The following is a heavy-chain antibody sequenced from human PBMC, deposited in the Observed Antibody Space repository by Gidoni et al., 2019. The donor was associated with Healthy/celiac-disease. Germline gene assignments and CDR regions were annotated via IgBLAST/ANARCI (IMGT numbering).Heavy chain of an antibody. V-gene: IGHV3-21*01. CDR1: GFPFSRHS. J-gene: IGHJ4*02. CDR3: ASTFGWDGGTNRWVDY. Sequence: EVPLVESGGGLVKPAGSLRLSCAASGFPFSRHSMNWVRQAPGKGLEWVSSISSSSSYIYYADSVKGRFTISRDNAKNSLYLQMNSLRAEDTAVYYCASTFGWDGGTNRWVDYWGQGTLVTVSS. CDR2: ISSSSSYI. D-gene: IGHD2-2*01.